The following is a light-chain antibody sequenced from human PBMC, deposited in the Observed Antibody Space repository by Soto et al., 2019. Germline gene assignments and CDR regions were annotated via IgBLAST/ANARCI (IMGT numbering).Light chain of an antibody. J-gene: IGLJ1*01. CDR3: AAWDDSLNGLV. Sequence: QSVLTQPPSASGTPGQRVTISCSGSSSNIGSNTVNSYQQLPGTAPKLLIYNNNQRPSGVPDRFSASKSGTSASLAISGLQSEDEADYYCAAWDDSLNGLVFGTGTKLTVL. V-gene: IGLV1-44*01. CDR1: SSNIGSNT. CDR2: NNN.